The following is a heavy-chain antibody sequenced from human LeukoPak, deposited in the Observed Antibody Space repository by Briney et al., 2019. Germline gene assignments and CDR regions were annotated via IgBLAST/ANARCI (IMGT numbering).Heavy chain of an antibody. CDR3: ARDDIVVVVAATNYYYYGMDV. J-gene: IGHJ6*02. V-gene: IGHV3-30*04. D-gene: IGHD2-15*01. Sequence: PGGSLRLSCAASGFTFSSYAMHWVRQAPGKGLEWVAVISYDGSNKYYADFVKGRFTISRDNSKNTLYLQMNSLRAEDTAVYYCARDDIVVVVAATNYYYYGMDVWGQGTTVTVSS. CDR1: GFTFSSYA. CDR2: ISYDGSNK.